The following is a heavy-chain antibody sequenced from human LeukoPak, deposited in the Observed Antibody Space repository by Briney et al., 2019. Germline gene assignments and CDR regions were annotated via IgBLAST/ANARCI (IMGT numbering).Heavy chain of an antibody. D-gene: IGHD3-9*01. CDR1: GGSISSYY. V-gene: IGHV4-59*01. CDR2: IYYSGST. CDR3: ARAAYDILTGYSYYFDY. Sequence: PSETLSLTCTVSGGSISSYYWSWIRQPPGKGLEWIGYIYYSGSTNYNPSLKNRVTISVDTSKNQFSLKLSSVTAADTAVYYCARAAYDILTGYSYYFDYWGQGTLVTVSS. J-gene: IGHJ4*02.